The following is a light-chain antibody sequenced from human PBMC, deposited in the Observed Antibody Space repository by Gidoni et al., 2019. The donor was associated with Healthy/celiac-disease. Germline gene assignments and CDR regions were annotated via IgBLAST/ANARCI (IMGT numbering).Light chain of an antibody. Sequence: EIVLTQSPAPLSLSPGERATLSCRASQSVRSYLAWYQQKPGQAPRLLIYEASNRATGIPARFSGSGSGTDFTLTISSLEPEDFAVYYCQQRSNWPRTFGQXTKVEIK. CDR2: EAS. J-gene: IGKJ1*01. V-gene: IGKV3-11*01. CDR3: QQRSNWPRT. CDR1: QSVRSY.